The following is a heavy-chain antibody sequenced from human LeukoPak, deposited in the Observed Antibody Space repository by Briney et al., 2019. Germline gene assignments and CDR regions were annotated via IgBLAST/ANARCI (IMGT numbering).Heavy chain of an antibody. J-gene: IGHJ6*02. Sequence: LSETLSLTCTVSGGSISSYYWSWIRQPPGRGLEWIGYIYYSGSTNYNPSLKSRVTISADTSKNQFSLKLSSVTAADTAVYYCARGGMVRGVDQYGMDVWGQGTTVTVSS. CDR3: ARGGMVRGVDQYGMDV. V-gene: IGHV4-59*08. D-gene: IGHD3-10*01. CDR1: GGSISSYY. CDR2: IYYSGST.